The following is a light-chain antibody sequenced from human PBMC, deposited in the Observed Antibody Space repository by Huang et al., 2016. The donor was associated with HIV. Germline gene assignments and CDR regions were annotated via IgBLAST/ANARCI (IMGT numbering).Light chain of an antibody. Sequence: ENVLTQSPANLSLSPGESAHLSCRSSQSVSGYLAWYQQKPGQAPRLLIYGVSNRATASSPGFSGSGSGTDFTLTSSSLEPEDFAVYYCQQRSNWQWTFGQGTKVEIK. V-gene: IGKV3-11*01. CDR2: GVS. CDR1: QSVSGY. J-gene: IGKJ1*01. CDR3: QQRSNWQWT.